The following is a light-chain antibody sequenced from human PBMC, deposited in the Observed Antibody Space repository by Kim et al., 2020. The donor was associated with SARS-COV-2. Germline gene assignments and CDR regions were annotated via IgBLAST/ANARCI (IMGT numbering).Light chain of an antibody. CDR3: NSRDSSGNVV. CDR2: GKN. J-gene: IGLJ2*01. Sequence: VALGQAVRITCQGDSLRSYYAGWYQQKPGQAPVLVIYGKNNRPSRIPHRFSGSSSGNTASLTITGAQAEDEADYYCNSRDSSGNVVFGGGTQLTVL. V-gene: IGLV3-19*01. CDR1: SLRSYY.